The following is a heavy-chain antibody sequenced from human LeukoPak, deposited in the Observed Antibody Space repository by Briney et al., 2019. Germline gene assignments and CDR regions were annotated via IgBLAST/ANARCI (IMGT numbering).Heavy chain of an antibody. J-gene: IGHJ6*03. CDR3: ARDRTTYYDSSGYYLYYYYMDV. CDR2: INPSGGST. CDR1: GYTFTSYA. Sequence: EASVKVSCKASGYTFTSYAMNWVRQAPGQGLEWMGLINPSGGSTSYAQKFQGRVTMTRDMSTSTVYMELSSLRSEDTAVYYCARDRTTYYDSSGYYLYYYYMDVWGKGTTVTVSS. D-gene: IGHD3-22*01. V-gene: IGHV1-46*01.